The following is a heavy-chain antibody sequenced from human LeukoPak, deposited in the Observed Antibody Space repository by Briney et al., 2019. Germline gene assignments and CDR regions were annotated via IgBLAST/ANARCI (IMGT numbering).Heavy chain of an antibody. CDR2: IYSGGST. V-gene: IGHV3-53*01. CDR1: GFTVSSNY. CDR3: AGGGAKTPFDY. D-gene: IGHD3-16*01. Sequence: SGGSLRLSCAASGFTVSSNYMSWVRQAPGKGLEWVSVIYSGGSTYYADSAKGRFTISRDNSKNTLYLQMNSLRAEDTAVYYCAGGGAKTPFDYWGQGTLVTVSS. J-gene: IGHJ4*02.